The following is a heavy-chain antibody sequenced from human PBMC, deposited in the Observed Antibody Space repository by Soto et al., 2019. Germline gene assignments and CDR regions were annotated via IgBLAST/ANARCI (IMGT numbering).Heavy chain of an antibody. Sequence: QVQLVESGGGVVQPGRSLRLSCAASGFSFSDYAMQWVRQAPGKGLDWVAVISYDGSSKYYADSVKGRFTISRDNSKNTLYLQMNSLRTEDTAVYYCARDRGIAKSRFDYWGQGTLVTVSS. CDR1: GFSFSDYA. V-gene: IGHV3-30-3*01. J-gene: IGHJ4*02. CDR2: ISYDGSSK. D-gene: IGHD6-13*01. CDR3: ARDRGIAKSRFDY.